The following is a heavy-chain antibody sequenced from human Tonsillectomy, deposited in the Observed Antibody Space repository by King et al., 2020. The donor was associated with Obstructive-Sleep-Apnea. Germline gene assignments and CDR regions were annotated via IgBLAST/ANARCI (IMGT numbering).Heavy chain of an antibody. CDR1: GGSISSYY. J-gene: IGHJ4*02. Sequence: VQLQESGPGLVKPSETLSLTCTVSGGSISSYYWSWIRQPPGKGLEWIGYIYYSGSTNYNPSLKSRVTISVDTSKNQFSLKLSSVTAADTAVYYCARGPFGPGYFDYCGQGTLVTVSS. D-gene: IGHD3-10*01. CDR3: ARGPFGPGYFDY. V-gene: IGHV4-59*01. CDR2: IYYSGST.